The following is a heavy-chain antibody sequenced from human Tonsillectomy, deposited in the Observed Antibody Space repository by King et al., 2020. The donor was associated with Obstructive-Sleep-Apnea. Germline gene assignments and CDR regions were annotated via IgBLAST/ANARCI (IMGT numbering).Heavy chain of an antibody. J-gene: IGHJ4*02. Sequence: VQLVESGGDIVKPGGSLRLSCAGSGFTFTSAWMSWVRQAPGKGLEWVGRIKTTADGGRTDYSEPVKGRFIISRDDSRNTLYLQLNSLKTEDTAVYYCSTDIGNLMVRGMTTHFDYWGQGTLVTVSS. CDR3: STDIGNLMVRGMTTHFDY. V-gene: IGHV3-15*05. D-gene: IGHD3-10*01. CDR1: GFTFTSAW. CDR2: IKTTADGGRT.